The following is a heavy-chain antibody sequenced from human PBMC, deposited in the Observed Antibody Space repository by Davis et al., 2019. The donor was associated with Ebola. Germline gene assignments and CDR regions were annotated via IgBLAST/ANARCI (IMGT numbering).Heavy chain of an antibody. CDR2: ISGSGTGT. CDR1: GFTFSSYW. CDR3: AKGSLYGSRSITAGVDV. J-gene: IGHJ6*02. D-gene: IGHD4-17*01. V-gene: IGHV3-23*01. Sequence: PGGSLRLSCAASGFTFSSYWMHWVRQAPGKGLEWVSGISGSGTGTYYADSVKGRFTFSRDNSKNTLYLQMNSLRAEDTAVYYCAKGSLYGSRSITAGVDVWGQGTTVTVSS.